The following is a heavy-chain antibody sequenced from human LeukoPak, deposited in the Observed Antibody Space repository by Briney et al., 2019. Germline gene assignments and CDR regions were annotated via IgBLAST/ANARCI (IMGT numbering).Heavy chain of an antibody. CDR1: GFTFSSYA. CDR3: ARSAVRGVACDY. J-gene: IGHJ4*02. Sequence: PGGSLRLSCAASGFTFSSYAMHWVRQAPGKGLEWLSYISTSSRSTYYADSVKGRFTISRDNAKNTLFLDMHSLRPGDSAVYCCARSAVRGVACDYWGQGTLLTVSS. V-gene: IGHV3-48*01. CDR2: ISTSSRST. D-gene: IGHD3-10*01.